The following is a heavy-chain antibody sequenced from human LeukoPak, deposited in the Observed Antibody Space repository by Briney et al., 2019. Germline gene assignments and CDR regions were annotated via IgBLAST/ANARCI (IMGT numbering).Heavy chain of an antibody. CDR3: ARGHELLWFGEPDAFDI. D-gene: IGHD3-10*01. CDR2: INAGNGNT. J-gene: IGHJ3*02. Sequence: ASVKVSCKASGYTFTSYAMHWVRQAPGQRLEWMGWINAGNGNTKYSQKFQGRVTITRDTSASTAYMELSSLRSEDTAVYYCARGHELLWFGEPDAFDIWGQGTMVTVSS. CDR1: GYTFTSYA. V-gene: IGHV1-3*01.